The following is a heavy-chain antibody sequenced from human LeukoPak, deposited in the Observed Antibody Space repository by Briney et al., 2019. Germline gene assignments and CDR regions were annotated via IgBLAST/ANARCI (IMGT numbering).Heavy chain of an antibody. J-gene: IGHJ1*01. CDR2: IYHSGST. D-gene: IGHD6-19*01. V-gene: IGHV4-30-2*01. CDR1: GGSISSGGYY. Sequence: PSETLSLTCTVSGGSISSGGYYWSWIRQPPGKGLEWIGYIYHSGSTYYNPSLKSRVTISVDTSKNQFSLKLSSVTAADTAVYYCARGGRGSGWYFYFQHWGQGTLVTVSS. CDR3: ARGGRGSGWYFYFQH.